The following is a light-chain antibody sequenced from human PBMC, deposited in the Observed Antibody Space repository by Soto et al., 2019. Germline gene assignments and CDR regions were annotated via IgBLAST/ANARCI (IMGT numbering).Light chain of an antibody. J-gene: IGLJ1*01. CDR3: CSYAGSYSYA. CDR2: DVN. V-gene: IGLV2-11*01. CDR1: SSDVGGFNS. Sequence: ALAQPRSVSGSPGQSVTISCTGTSSDVGGFNSVSWYQQHPGKAPKLMIYDVNKRPSGVPDRFSGSKSGSTASLTISGLQAEDEADYYCCSYAGSYSYAFATGTKVTVL.